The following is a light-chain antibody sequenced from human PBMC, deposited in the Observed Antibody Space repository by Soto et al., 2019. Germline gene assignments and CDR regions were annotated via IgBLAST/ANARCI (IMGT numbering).Light chain of an antibody. V-gene: IGKV3-20*01. CDR1: QSISSNY. J-gene: IGKJ1*01. CDR3: QQYGSSPRP. Sequence: EIVLTQSPGTLSMSPGERATLSCRSSQSISSNYLAWYQQKPGQAPRLLIYGASSRATGIPDRFSGSGSGTDFTLTISRLEAEDFAGYYCQQYGSSPRPFGQGTKVEFK. CDR2: GAS.